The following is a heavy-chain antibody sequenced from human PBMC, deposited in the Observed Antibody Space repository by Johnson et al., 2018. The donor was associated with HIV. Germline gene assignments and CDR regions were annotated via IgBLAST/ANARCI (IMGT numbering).Heavy chain of an antibody. CDR1: GFTFSSYA. CDR2: ISYDGSNK. J-gene: IGHJ3*02. V-gene: IGHV3-30-3*01. D-gene: IGHD1-26*01. CDR3: AKGFDSGSYWDGDAFDI. Sequence: VQLVESGGGVVQPGRSLRLSCAASGFTFSSYAMHWVRQAPGKGLEWVAAISYDGSNKYYADSVKGRFTISRDNAKNSLYLQMNSLRAEDTALYYCAKGFDSGSYWDGDAFDIWGQGTMVTVSS.